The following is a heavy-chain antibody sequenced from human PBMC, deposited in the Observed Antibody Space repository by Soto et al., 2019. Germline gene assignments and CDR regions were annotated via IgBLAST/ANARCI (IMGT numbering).Heavy chain of an antibody. CDR2: INPNSGGT. J-gene: IGHJ6*02. Sequence: QVQLVQSGAEVKKPGASVKVSCKASGYTFTGYYMHWVRQAPGQGLEWMGWINPNSGGTNYAQKFQGWVTMTRDTSISTAYMELSRLRSDDTAVYYCAREDSSSNYYYGMDVWGQGTTVTVSS. CDR3: AREDSSSNYYYGMDV. CDR1: GYTFTGYY. V-gene: IGHV1-2*04. D-gene: IGHD6-6*01.